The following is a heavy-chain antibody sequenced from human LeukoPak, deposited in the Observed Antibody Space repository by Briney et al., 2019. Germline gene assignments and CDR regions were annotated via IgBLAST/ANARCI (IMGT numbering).Heavy chain of an antibody. CDR2: INTNTGNP. D-gene: IGHD2-2*01. J-gene: IGHJ3*02. V-gene: IGHV7-4-1*02. CDR1: GYTFTSYA. CDR3: ATKNVVPAAMDAFDI. Sequence: GASVKVSCKASGYTFTSYAMNWVRQAPGRGLEWMGWINTNTGNPTYAQGFTGRFVFSLDTSVSTAYLQISSLKAEDTAVYYCATKNVVPAAMDAFDIWGQGTMVTVSS.